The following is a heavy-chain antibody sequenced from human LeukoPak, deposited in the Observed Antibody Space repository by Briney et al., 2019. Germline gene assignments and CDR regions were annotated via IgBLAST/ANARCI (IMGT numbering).Heavy chain of an antibody. CDR1: GYTFTSYG. CDR2: ISAHNGNA. J-gene: IGHJ4*02. D-gene: IGHD3-3*01. V-gene: IGHV1-18*03. Sequence: ASVKVSCKTSGYTFTSYGINWVQQAPGQGLEWMGRISAHNGNANYAQKFQGRVTMTTDTLATTAYMELRSLRSDDMAVYYCARDLERYYDLEGRSGYWGQGTLVTVSS. CDR3: ARDLERYYDLEGRSGY.